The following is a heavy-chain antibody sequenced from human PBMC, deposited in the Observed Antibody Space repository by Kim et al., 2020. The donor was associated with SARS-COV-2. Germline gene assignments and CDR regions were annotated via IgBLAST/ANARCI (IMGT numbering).Heavy chain of an antibody. J-gene: IGHJ5*02. V-gene: IGHV1-8*01. Sequence: PNSGNTGYAQKFQGRVTMTRNTSISTAYMELSSLRSEDTAVYYCARDDYPWGQGTLVTVSS. D-gene: IGHD3-3*01. CDR3: ARDDYP. CDR2: PNSGNT.